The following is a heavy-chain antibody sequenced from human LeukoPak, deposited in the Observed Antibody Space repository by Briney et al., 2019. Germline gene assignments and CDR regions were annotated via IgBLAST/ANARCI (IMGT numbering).Heavy chain of an antibody. CDR3: ARETGYCSGGRCYFIY. CDR2: INPNSGGT. D-gene: IGHD2-15*01. Sequence: ASVKVSCKASGYTFTGSYIHWVRQAPGQGLEWMGWINPNSGGTSSAQKFQGRVTMTRDTSVSTAYMRLSRLRSDDTALYYCARETGYCSGGRCYFIYWGQGTLVTVSS. J-gene: IGHJ4*02. V-gene: IGHV1-2*02. CDR1: GYTFTGSY.